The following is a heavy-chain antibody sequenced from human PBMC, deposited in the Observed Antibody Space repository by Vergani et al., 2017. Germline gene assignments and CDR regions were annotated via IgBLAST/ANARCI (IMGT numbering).Heavy chain of an antibody. J-gene: IGHJ4*02. CDR3: ARITCSSTTCRGRVDH. V-gene: IGHV3-23*04. D-gene: IGHD2-2*01. Sequence: VQLVESGGGEVQPGRSLRLSCAASGFTFSSYAMSWVRQAPGKGLEWVSAISGSGGSTYYADSVKGRFTISRDNSKNTLYLQMNSLRPEDTAVYYCARITCSSTTCRGRVDHWGQGTLVTVSS. CDR2: ISGSGGST. CDR1: GFTFSSYA.